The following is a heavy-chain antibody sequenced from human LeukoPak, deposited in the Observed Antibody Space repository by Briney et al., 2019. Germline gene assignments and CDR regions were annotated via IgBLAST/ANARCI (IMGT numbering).Heavy chain of an antibody. Sequence: SETLSPTCTVSGGSITNYYWSWIRQPPGKGLEWIGCIHYSGSTKYKSSLKSRVTISVDTSKNQFSLRLSSVTAADTAVYYCARVRGTILTGYYSDYWGQGTLVTVSS. CDR2: IHYSGST. CDR1: GGSITNYY. V-gene: IGHV4-59*01. J-gene: IGHJ4*02. CDR3: ARVRGTILTGYYSDY. D-gene: IGHD3-9*01.